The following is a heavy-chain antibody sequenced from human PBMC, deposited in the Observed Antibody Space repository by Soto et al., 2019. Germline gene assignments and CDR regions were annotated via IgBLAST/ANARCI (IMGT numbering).Heavy chain of an antibody. CDR3: GVFFD. D-gene: IGHD3-10*01. CDR2: IYWNDDK. Sequence: SGATLRTPTRTITLTCTFSGFSLSTCGVGMGWIRQPPGKAPEWLALIYWNDDKRYSPSLNSRLTITTDTSKNQVVLTMSNMDTVEIATYECGVFFD. J-gene: IGHJ3*01. CDR1: GFSLSTCGVG. V-gene: IGHV2-5*01.